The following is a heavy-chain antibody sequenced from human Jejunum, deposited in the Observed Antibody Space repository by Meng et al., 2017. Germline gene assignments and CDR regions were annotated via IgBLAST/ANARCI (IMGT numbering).Heavy chain of an antibody. CDR3: ARGIAVAGKYYFDY. CDR2: IYYGGST. V-gene: IGHV4-39*06. D-gene: IGHD6-19*01. CDR1: GGSISGTSYY. Sequence: RLPLTEPGPGVVKPSQTLSLVCFVSGGSISGTSYYWAWIRQPPGMGLEWIGSIYYGGSTYYNPSLKSRVTISVDTSKGQFSLNLNSVTAADTAVYYCARGIAVAGKYYFDYWGHGTLVTVSS. J-gene: IGHJ4*01.